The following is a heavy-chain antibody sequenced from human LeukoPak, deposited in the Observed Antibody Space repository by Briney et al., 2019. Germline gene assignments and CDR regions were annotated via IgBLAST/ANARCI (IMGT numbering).Heavy chain of an antibody. Sequence: GGSLRLSCAASGFTFSTYAMSWVRQAPGKGLEWVSGISGGANSAYYAGSAKGRFTISRDNSKNTLYLQMNSLRAEDTAVYYCAKDYDFWSGYSDYWGQGTLVTVSS. CDR2: ISGGANSA. CDR1: GFTFSTYA. CDR3: AKDYDFWSGYSDY. D-gene: IGHD3-3*01. V-gene: IGHV3-23*01. J-gene: IGHJ4*02.